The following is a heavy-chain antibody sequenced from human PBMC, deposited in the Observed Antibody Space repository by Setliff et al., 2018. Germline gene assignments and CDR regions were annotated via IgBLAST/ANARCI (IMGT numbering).Heavy chain of an antibody. D-gene: IGHD2-2*01. CDR1: GYTFTSYA. V-gene: IGHV1-3*01. J-gene: IGHJ4*02. Sequence: GASVKVSCKASGYTFTSYAMHWVRQAPGQRLEWMGWINAGNGNTKYSQKFQSRVTITRDTSASTAYMELSSLRSEDTAVYYCARDISAAVPAAILYYWGQGTLVTVSS. CDR2: INAGNGNT. CDR3: ARDISAAVPAAILYY.